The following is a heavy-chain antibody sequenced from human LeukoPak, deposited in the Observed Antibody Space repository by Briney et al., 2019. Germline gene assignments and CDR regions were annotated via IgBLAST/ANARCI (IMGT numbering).Heavy chain of an antibody. CDR1: GYTFTGYY. D-gene: IGHD2-21*01. V-gene: IGHV1-2*02. CDR2: ISGYSGNT. Sequence: ASVKVSCKASGYTFTGYYMHWVRQAPGQGLEWMGWISGYSGNTNYAQKFQGRVTMTRDTSISTAYMELSRLRSDDTAVYYCAREGTAAVWSAYDYWGQGTLVTVSS. CDR3: AREGTAAVWSAYDY. J-gene: IGHJ4*02.